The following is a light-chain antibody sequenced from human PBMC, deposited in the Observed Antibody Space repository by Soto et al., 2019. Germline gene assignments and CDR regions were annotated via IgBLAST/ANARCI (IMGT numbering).Light chain of an antibody. J-gene: IGKJ2*01. CDR3: QQYNFCSLSS. CDR2: GAS. V-gene: IGKV3-15*01. Sequence: EIVMTQSPATLSLSPGDRATLSCRAAYSVDSGLACYQVRPGQAPRLLIYGASTRATGIPARFSGRGSGTEFTLTISILQSEHFAVYDCQQYNFCSLSSFAQGTKLEIK. CDR1: YSVDSG.